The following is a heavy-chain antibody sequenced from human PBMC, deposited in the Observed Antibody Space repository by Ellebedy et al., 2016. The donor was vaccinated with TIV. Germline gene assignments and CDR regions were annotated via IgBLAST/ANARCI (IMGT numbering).Heavy chain of an antibody. CDR1: GFTVSSNY. CDR3: ARTRGYNYGYSDY. J-gene: IGHJ4*02. Sequence: GESLKISCAASGFTVSSNYMSWVRQAPGKGLEWVSVIYSGGSTYYADSVKGRFTISRDDAKNSLSLHMNSLRAEDTAVYYCARTRGYNYGYSDYWGQGTLVTVSS. CDR2: IYSGGST. V-gene: IGHV3-66*01. D-gene: IGHD5-18*01.